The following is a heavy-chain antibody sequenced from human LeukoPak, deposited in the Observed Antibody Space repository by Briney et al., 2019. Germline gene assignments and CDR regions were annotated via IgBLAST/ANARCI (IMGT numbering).Heavy chain of an antibody. CDR1: GGSFSGYY. CDR3: ARGNSSGYHYRDYFDY. D-gene: IGHD3-22*01. J-gene: IGHJ4*02. CDR2: MYYSGST. V-gene: IGHV4-34*01. Sequence: SSETLSLTCAVYGGSFSGYYWSWIRQPPGKGLEWIGTMYYSGSTNYNPSLKSRVTISGDTSKNQFSLKLSSVTAADTAVYYCARGNSSGYHYRDYFDYWGQGTLVTVSS.